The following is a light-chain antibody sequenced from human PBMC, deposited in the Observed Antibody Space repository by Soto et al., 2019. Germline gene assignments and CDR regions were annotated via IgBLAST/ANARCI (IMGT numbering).Light chain of an antibody. V-gene: IGKV3-20*01. Sequence: MLTQSQGAVSLYTGERATLPFLAIQSVSRNYLAWYQKKPGQAHRLIIYGASTRATAIPDRFSGSGSGTDFTLTITRLEPEDFAVYYRQQYVGLVPWTFGQGTKVDIK. CDR2: GAS. CDR1: QSVSRNY. J-gene: IGKJ1*01. CDR3: QQYVGLVPWT.